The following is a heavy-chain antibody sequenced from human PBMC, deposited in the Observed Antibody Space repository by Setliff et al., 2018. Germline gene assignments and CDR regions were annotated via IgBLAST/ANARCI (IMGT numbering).Heavy chain of an antibody. Sequence: GGSLRLSCAASGFTFRSFWMGWVRQAPGKGLEYVANLNQEGSAKYYVDSVKGRFTISRDNAKNSLYLQMNSLRAEDTAVYYCAKSGIAAAGTAPFDYWGQGTLVTVSS. CDR1: GFTFRSFW. CDR2: LNQEGSAK. V-gene: IGHV3-7*01. CDR3: AKSGIAAAGTAPFDY. D-gene: IGHD6-13*01. J-gene: IGHJ4*02.